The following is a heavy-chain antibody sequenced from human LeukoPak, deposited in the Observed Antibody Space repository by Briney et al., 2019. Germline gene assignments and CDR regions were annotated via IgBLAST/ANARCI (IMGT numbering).Heavy chain of an antibody. J-gene: IGHJ4*02. CDR2: INHSGST. CDR3: ARHAYGIVY. CDR1: GGAFSGYY. V-gene: IGHV4-34*01. Sequence: LETLSLTCAVYGGAFSGYYWSWVRQAPGEELEWIGEINHSGSTNYNPSLKSRVTISVDTSKNQFSLKLSSVTAADTAVYYCARHAYGIVYWGQGTLVTVSS. D-gene: IGHD2-21*01.